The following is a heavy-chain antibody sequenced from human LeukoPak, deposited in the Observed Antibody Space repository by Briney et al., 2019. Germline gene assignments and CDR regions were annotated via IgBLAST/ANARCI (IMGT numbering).Heavy chain of an antibody. CDR1: GGSFSGYY. CDR3: ARELRPTTWVSRFDP. V-gene: IGHV4-34*01. Sequence: SETLSLTCAVYGGSFSGYYWSWIRQPPGKGLEWIGEINHSGSTNYNPSLKSRVTISVDTSKNQFSLKLSSVTAADTAVYYCARELRPTTWVSRFDPWGQGTLVTVSS. CDR2: INHSGST. J-gene: IGHJ5*02. D-gene: IGHD4-17*01.